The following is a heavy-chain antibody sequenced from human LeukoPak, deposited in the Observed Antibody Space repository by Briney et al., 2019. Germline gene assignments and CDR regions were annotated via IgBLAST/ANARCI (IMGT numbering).Heavy chain of an antibody. Sequence: SETLSLTCTVSGGSISDGSYCWGWIRQPPGKGLEWTGSIYYSGRTYYNPSLKSRVTISVDTSKNQFSLKLSSVTAADTAVYYCAREGLRGRRYYDILTGPNWFDPWGQGTLVTVSS. J-gene: IGHJ5*02. V-gene: IGHV4-39*07. D-gene: IGHD3-9*01. CDR2: IYYSGRT. CDR1: GGSISDGSYC. CDR3: AREGLRGRRYYDILTGPNWFDP.